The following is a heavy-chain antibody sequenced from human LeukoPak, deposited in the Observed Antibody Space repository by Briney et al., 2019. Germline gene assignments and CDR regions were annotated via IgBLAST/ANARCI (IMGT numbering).Heavy chain of an antibody. CDR2: IYYSGST. J-gene: IGHJ5*02. CDR3: ARLHYYGSGNWFDP. Sequence: TPSETLSLTCTVSGGSISGYYWSWIRQPPGKGLEWIGYIYYSGSTNYNPSLKSRVTISVDTSKNQFSLRLSSVTAADTAVYYCARLHYYGSGNWFDPWGQGTLVTVSS. CDR1: GGSISGYY. V-gene: IGHV4-59*08. D-gene: IGHD3-10*01.